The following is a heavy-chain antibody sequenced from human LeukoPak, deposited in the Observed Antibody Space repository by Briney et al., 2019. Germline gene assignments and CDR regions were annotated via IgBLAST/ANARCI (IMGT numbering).Heavy chain of an antibody. J-gene: IGHJ3*02. Sequence: SETLSLTCTVSGGSISRDYWSWIRQPPGKGLEWIGYIYYTGSTNYNPSLNSRVTISLETSKNQFSLNLSSVTAADTAVYYCARARRWVRKCSSTSCYATNDPSDAFDIWGQGTMVTVSS. V-gene: IGHV4-59*01. D-gene: IGHD2-2*01. CDR1: GGSISRDY. CDR3: ARARRWVRKCSSTSCYATNDPSDAFDI. CDR2: IYYTGST.